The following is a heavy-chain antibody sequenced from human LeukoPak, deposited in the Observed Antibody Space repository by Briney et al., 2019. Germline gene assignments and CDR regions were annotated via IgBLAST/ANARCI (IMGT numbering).Heavy chain of an antibody. J-gene: IGHJ4*02. Sequence: GGSLRLSCVASGFTFNTYAMHWVRQAPGKGLEWVAVMTSDGSDSYYADSVKGRFNIFRDNSKNTLYLQMNSLRGEDTAVYYCARDQSPKWGSGERYFDYWGQGTLVTVSS. V-gene: IGHV3-33*01. CDR3: ARDQSPKWGSGERYFDY. CDR1: GFTFNTYA. D-gene: IGHD7-27*01. CDR2: MTSDGSDS.